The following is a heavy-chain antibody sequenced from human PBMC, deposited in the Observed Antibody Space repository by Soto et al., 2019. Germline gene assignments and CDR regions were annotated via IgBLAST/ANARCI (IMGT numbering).Heavy chain of an antibody. D-gene: IGHD1-26*01. CDR2: IYYTGGT. Sequence: PSETLSLTCTVSGGSIIRGSYYWTWIRQLPGKGLEYIGYIYYTGGTYYNPSLKSRVTISVDTSKSQFSLNLGSVTAADTAVYYCARDRSMSATFDYWGQGTLVTVSS. CDR1: GGSIIRGSYY. J-gene: IGHJ4*02. V-gene: IGHV4-31*03. CDR3: ARDRSMSATFDY.